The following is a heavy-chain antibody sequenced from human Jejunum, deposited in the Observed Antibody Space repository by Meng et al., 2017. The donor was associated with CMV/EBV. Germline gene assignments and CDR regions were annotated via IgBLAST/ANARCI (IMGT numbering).Heavy chain of an antibody. J-gene: IGHJ3*02. CDR2: IYNSGGT. V-gene: IGHV4-59*01. CDR3: ARNVYTYGFDAFDI. Sequence: SVGSISGYFWSWIRQPPGKGLEWIGYIYNSGGTDYNPSLTSRVTISLDTSKNQFSLKLSSLTAADTAVYYCARNVYTYGFDAFDIWGQGTMVTVSS. D-gene: IGHD5-18*01. CDR1: VGSISGYF.